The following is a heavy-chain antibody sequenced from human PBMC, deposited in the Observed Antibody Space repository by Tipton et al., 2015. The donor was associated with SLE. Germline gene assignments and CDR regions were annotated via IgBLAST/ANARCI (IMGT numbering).Heavy chain of an antibody. Sequence: SLRLSCAASGFTFSSYSMNWVRQAPGKGLEWVSSISSSSYIYYADSVKGRFTISRDNAKNSLYLQMNSLRAEDTAVYYCASTIAVAGGFDYWGQGTLVTVSS. D-gene: IGHD6-19*01. J-gene: IGHJ4*02. V-gene: IGHV3-21*01. CDR1: GFTFSSYS. CDR3: ASTIAVAGGFDY. CDR2: ISSSSYI.